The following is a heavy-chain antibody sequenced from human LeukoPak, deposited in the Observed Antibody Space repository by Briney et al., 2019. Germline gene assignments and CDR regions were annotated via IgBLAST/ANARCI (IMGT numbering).Heavy chain of an antibody. CDR2: ISYDGSNK. CDR1: GFTFSSYA. CDR3: ARGLGTNYGGYCSGGSCPFY. V-gene: IGHV3-30-3*01. J-gene: IGHJ4*02. Sequence: PGGSLRLSCAASGFTFSSYAMHWVRQAPGKGLEWVAVISYDGSNKYYADSVKGRFTISRDNSKNTLYLQMNSLRAEDTAVYYCARGLGTNYGGYCSGGSCPFYWGQGTLVTVSS. D-gene: IGHD2-15*01.